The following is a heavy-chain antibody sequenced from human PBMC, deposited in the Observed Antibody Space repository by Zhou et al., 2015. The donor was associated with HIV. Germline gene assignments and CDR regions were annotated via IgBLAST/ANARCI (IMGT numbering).Heavy chain of an antibody. Sequence: QILLVQSGTEVREPGSSVKVSCKASGGTFSGSDLSWVRQAPGQGLEWMGRITPMLDVYNYAERFRARLSITVDRETSAAFMELSNLTSEDAAVYFCARGSMNYDYALDLWGQGTKVIVSS. CDR3: ARGSMNYDYALDL. V-gene: IGHV1-69*04. D-gene: IGHD3-16*01. CDR1: GGTFSGSD. CDR2: ITPMLDVY. J-gene: IGHJ3*01.